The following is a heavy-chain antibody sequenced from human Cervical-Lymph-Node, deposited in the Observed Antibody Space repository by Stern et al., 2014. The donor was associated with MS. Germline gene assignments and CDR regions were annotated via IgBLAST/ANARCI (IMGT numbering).Heavy chain of an antibody. CDR3: ARHVGVAASGVLPFDY. J-gene: IGHJ4*02. CDR2: TYPGDSDT. Sequence: VQLGQSGSEVKKSGESLKISCTAAGYRFSGYWIAWVRQLPGKGLEWVGMTYPGDSDTRYSPSFQGQVTISAETSISTAFLQWNSLKASDSAMYFCARHVGVAASGVLPFDYWGQGSPVTVSS. V-gene: IGHV5-51*01. CDR1: GYRFSGYW. D-gene: IGHD2-21*01.